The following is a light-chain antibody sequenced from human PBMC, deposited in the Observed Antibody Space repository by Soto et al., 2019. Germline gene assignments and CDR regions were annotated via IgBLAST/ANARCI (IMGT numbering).Light chain of an antibody. CDR3: TSYTSSNTDV. V-gene: IGLV2-18*02. CDR1: SSDVGNYNR. Sequence: QSALTQPPSVSGSPGQSVAISCTGTSSDVGNYNRVSWYQQPPGTAPKLMIYDVNNRPSGVPARFSGSKSGNTASLTISGLQAEDEADYYCTSYTSSNTDVFGTGTKLTVL. CDR2: DVN. J-gene: IGLJ1*01.